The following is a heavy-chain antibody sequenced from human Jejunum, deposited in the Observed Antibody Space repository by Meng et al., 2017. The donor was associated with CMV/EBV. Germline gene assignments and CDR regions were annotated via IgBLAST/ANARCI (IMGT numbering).Heavy chain of an antibody. J-gene: IGHJ4*02. V-gene: IGHV4-31*03. Sequence: QVQLQAAGPGLVKTSQTLSRTCTVSGGSVSSGGYYWTWIRQHPGKGLEWLGHIYYSGSTFYNPSLKRRVIISIGTSKNQFSLNLRSVTAADTAVYYCARVSSGWDYFDYWGQGTLVTVSS. D-gene: IGHD6-19*01. CDR1: GGSVSSGGYY. CDR2: IYYSGST. CDR3: ARVSSGWDYFDY.